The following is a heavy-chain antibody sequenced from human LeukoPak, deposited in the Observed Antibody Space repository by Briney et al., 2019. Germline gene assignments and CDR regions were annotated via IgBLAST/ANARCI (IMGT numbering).Heavy chain of an antibody. CDR2: INAGNGNT. D-gene: IGHD3-22*01. CDR3: ARDHYSDSSDYFQPFYYYYGMDV. Sequence: AASVKLSCKSSGYTLTSYTIHWVRQAPGQRLEWMGWINAGNGNTKYSQKFQDRVTITRDTSASTAYMELSSLRSEDTAVYYCARDHYSDSSDYFQPFYYYYGMDVWGQGTTVTVSS. CDR1: GYTLTSYT. J-gene: IGHJ6*02. V-gene: IGHV1-3*01.